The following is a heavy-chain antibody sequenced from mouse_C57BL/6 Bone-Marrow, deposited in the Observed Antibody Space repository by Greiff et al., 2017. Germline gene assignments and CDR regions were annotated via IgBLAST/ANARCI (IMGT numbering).Heavy chain of an antibody. J-gene: IGHJ2*01. Sequence: QVQLQQPGAELVKPGASVKMSCKASGYTFTSYWITWVKQRPGQGLEWIGDIYPTSGRTNYNEKFKSKAILTVDTYSNTAYMQLRSLTSEDSAVFYCARSGPLGRSFDYWGQGTTLTVSS. CDR1: GYTFTSYW. CDR3: ARSGPLGRSFDY. CDR2: IYPTSGRT. V-gene: IGHV1-55*01. D-gene: IGHD4-1*01.